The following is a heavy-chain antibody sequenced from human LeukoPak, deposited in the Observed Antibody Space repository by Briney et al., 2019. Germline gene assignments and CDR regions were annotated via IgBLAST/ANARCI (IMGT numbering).Heavy chain of an antibody. Sequence: PGGSLRLSCAASGFTFSSYWMHWVRQAPGKGLVWVSRINSDGSSTSYADSVKGRFTISRDNAKNSLYLQMNSLRAEDTAVYYCARESGSYGGIDYWGQGTLVTVSS. CDR2: INSDGSST. CDR3: ARESGSYGGIDY. D-gene: IGHD1-26*01. J-gene: IGHJ4*02. V-gene: IGHV3-74*01. CDR1: GFTFSSYW.